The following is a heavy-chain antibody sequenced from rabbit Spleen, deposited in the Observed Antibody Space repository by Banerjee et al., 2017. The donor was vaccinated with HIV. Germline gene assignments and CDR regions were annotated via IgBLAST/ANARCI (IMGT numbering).Heavy chain of an antibody. V-gene: IGHV1S45*01. CDR2: IESGSSGFT. CDR3: VRDIGYDDYSEKGYFNL. J-gene: IGHJ4*01. CDR1: GVSFSANSY. D-gene: IGHD2-1*01. Sequence: QEQLEESGGDLVKPEGSLTLTCTASGVSFSANSYICWVRQAPGKGLEWIVCIESGSSGFTYFASWVDGRFTISSHNAQNTLYLQLNSLTAADTATYFCVRDIGYDDYSEKGYFNLWGPGTLVTVS.